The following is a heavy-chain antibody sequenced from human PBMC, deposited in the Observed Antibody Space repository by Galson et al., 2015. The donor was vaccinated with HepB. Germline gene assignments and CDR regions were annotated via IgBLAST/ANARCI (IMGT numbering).Heavy chain of an antibody. V-gene: IGHV3-30*04. J-gene: IGHJ3*02. D-gene: IGHD1-26*01. CDR2: ISYDEKNK. CDR3: ARRQWELRRAGAFDI. Sequence: SLRLSCAASGFTFSTYALHWVRQAPGTGLEWVAVISYDEKNKYYADSVNGRFTISRDNSKNTLYLQMNSLTAEDTAVYYCARRQWELRRAGAFDIWGRGTMVTVSS. CDR1: GFTFSTYA.